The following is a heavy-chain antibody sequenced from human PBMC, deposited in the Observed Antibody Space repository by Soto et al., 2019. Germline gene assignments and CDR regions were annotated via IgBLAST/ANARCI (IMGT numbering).Heavy chain of an antibody. CDR2: IFWDNDR. V-gene: IGHV2-5*02. CDR1: GFSLRTGGVG. J-gene: IGHJ6*02. Sequence: QITLKESGPPVVKTTQTLTLTCTFSGFSLRTGGVGVGWIRQPPGKALEWVALIFWDNDRRYSPSLRSRLTITKDTSKNQVVLTMSNMDPVDTATYYCVYRRGSFRPSYSYYGVDVWGQGTTVAVSS. CDR3: VYRRGSFRPSYSYYGVDV. D-gene: IGHD1-26*01.